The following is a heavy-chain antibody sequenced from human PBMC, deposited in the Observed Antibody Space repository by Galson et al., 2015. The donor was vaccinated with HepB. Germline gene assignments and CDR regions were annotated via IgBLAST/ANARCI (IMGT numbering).Heavy chain of an antibody. Sequence: SLRLSCAASGFTFSSYAMSWVRQAPGKGLEWVSTVSGGGSGTHYADSVKGRFTISRDNSKNTLYLQMNSLRVEDTAVYYCAKDESYGDYGGDYWGQGTLVTVSS. CDR2: VSGGGSGT. V-gene: IGHV3-23*01. J-gene: IGHJ4*02. CDR1: GFTFSSYA. D-gene: IGHD4-17*01. CDR3: AKDESYGDYGGDY.